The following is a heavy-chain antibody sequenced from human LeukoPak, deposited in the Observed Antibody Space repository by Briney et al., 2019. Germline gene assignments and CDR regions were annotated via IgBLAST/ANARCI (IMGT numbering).Heavy chain of an antibody. CDR2: MYSGGYA. Sequence: GGSLRLPCAASGFSVSSYYMDWLRQAPGKGREWVSVMYSGGYAQYADSVKCRFAISRDDSKNTLHLQMHSMKAEDTAVYYCARARSRCTNGVCRSDYYYYMDVWGKRTTVTISS. CDR3: ARARSRCTNGVCRSDYYYYMDV. CDR1: GFSVSSYY. V-gene: IGHV3-66*02. J-gene: IGHJ6*03. D-gene: IGHD2-8*01.